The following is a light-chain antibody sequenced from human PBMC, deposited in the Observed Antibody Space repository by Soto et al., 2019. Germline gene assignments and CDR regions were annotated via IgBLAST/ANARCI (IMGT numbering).Light chain of an antibody. Sequence: QSALTQPRSVSGSPGQSVTISCTGTSSDVGGYDYVSWYQQHPGKAPKLMISDVTKRPSGVPDRFSGSKFGNTASLTISGLQAEDEADYYCCSYAGYYTHYVFGTGTKVTVL. V-gene: IGLV2-11*01. CDR2: DVT. CDR3: CSYAGYYTHYV. J-gene: IGLJ1*01. CDR1: SSDVGGYDY.